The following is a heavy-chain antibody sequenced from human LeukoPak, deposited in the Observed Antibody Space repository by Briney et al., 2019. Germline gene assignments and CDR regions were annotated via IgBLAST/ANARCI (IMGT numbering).Heavy chain of an antibody. CDR3: ARDPGDSSNSYIYENS. CDR2: ISSSGSTI. J-gene: IGHJ4*02. Sequence: SGGSLRLSCAASGFTFSSYEMNWVRQAPGKGLKWVSYISSSGSTIYYADSVKGRFTISRDNAKNSMYLQMNSLRAEDTAVYYCARDPGDSSNSYIYENSWGQGTRVTVSS. D-gene: IGHD3-22*01. V-gene: IGHV3-48*03. CDR1: GFTFSSYE.